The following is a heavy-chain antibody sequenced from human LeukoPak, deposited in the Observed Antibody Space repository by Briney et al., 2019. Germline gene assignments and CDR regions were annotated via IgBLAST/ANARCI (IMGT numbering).Heavy chain of an antibody. CDR2: IRGKAYGMTS. J-gene: IGHJ4*02. Sequence: GGSLRLSCSASGFTFGDYAMSWVRQAPGKGLEWVGFIRGKAYGMTSEYAASVKGRFSFSRDDSKSIAYLQMNSLKTEDTAVYYCARGTGIAAAGTGRLLSFWGQGTLVTVSS. CDR3: ARGTGIAAAGTGRLLSF. CDR1: GFTFGDYA. V-gene: IGHV3-49*04. D-gene: IGHD6-13*01.